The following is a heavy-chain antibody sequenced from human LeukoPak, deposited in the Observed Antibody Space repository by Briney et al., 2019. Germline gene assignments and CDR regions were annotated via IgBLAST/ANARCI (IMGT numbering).Heavy chain of an antibody. V-gene: IGHV1-2*02. CDR2: INPNSGGT. CDR1: GYTFTGYY. Sequence: WASVKVSCKASGYTFTGYYMHWVRQAPGQGLEWMGWINPNSGGTNYAQKFQGRDTMTRDTSISTAYMELSRLRSDDTAVYYCARTPSGSYWTDFDYWGQGTLVTVSS. D-gene: IGHD1-26*01. CDR3: ARTPSGSYWTDFDY. J-gene: IGHJ4*02.